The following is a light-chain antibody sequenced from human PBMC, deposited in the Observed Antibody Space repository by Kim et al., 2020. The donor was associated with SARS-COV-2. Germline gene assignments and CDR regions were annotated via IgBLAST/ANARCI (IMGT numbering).Light chain of an antibody. CDR1: SLRSYY. CDR3: NSRDSSGNQLV. V-gene: IGLV3-19*01. J-gene: IGLJ3*02. Sequence: LGKTVRITCQGDSLRSYYASWYQQKPGQAPVLVIYGKNNRPSGIPDRFSGSSSGNTASLTITGAQAEDEADYYCNSRDSSGNQLVFGGGTKLTVL. CDR2: GKN.